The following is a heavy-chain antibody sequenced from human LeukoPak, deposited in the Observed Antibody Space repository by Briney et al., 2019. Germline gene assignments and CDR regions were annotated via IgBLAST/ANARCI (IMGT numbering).Heavy chain of an antibody. CDR1: GYTFTSYD. V-gene: IGHV1-8*01. CDR3: ARALAQGQWLVRGYYYYMDV. CDR2: MNPNSGNT. D-gene: IGHD6-19*01. J-gene: IGHJ6*03. Sequence: ASVKVSCKASGYTFTSYDINWVRQATGQGLEWMGWMNPNSGNTGYAQKFQGRVTMTRNPSISTAYMELSSLRPEDTAVYYCARALAQGQWLVRGYYYYMDVWGKGTTVTVSS.